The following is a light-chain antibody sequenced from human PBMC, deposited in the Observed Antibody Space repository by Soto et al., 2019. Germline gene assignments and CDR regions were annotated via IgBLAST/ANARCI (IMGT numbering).Light chain of an antibody. CDR3: QQYSNWRLT. CDR1: QSVSIN. Sequence: EIVMTLSLVTLSVSPGERATLFCRASQSVSINLAWYQQNPGQAPRLLIYGASTRATGVPARFSGSGSGTEFTLTINILQSEDFALYYAQQYSNWRLTFGQVRRLEIK. J-gene: IGKJ5*01. V-gene: IGKV3-15*01. CDR2: GAS.